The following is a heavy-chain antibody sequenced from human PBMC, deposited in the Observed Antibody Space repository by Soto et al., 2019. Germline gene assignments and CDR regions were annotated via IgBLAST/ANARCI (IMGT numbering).Heavy chain of an antibody. CDR1: GFSFGTYS. Sequence: PGGSLRLSCEASGFSFGTYSMHWVRQAPGKGLEWVSSIGRRSDIYYADSVKGRFTISRDNAKNSVSLQMNSLRDEDTAVYYCAREETAWPLAYGLDVWGQGTTVTVSS. V-gene: IGHV3-21*01. CDR3: AREETAWPLAYGLDV. CDR2: IGRRSDI. D-gene: IGHD2-21*02. J-gene: IGHJ6*02.